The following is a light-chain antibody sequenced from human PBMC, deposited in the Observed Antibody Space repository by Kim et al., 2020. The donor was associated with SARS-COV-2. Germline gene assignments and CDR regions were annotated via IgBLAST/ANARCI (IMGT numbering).Light chain of an antibody. Sequence: PGERATLSCRASQSVASRYFAWYQQKPGQAPRLLLHHASSRATGIPDRFSGSGSETEFTLTISRLEPEDFATYYCQQYGKTPPITFGEGTRLEI. CDR1: QSVASRY. V-gene: IGKV3-20*01. J-gene: IGKJ5*01. CDR2: HAS. CDR3: QQYGKTPPIT.